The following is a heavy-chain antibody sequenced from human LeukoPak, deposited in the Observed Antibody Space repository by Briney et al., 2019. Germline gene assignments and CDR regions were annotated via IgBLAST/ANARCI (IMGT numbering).Heavy chain of an antibody. Sequence: SETLSLTCTVSGGSISGNYYWGWIRQPPGKGLEWIGSIFYTGKSNKNPSLKTRVTVSVGTSKNQFSLKLSSVTAADTAVYYCARSVDWRNAFDIWGQGTMVTVSS. CDR2: IFYTGKS. J-gene: IGHJ3*02. CDR3: ARSVDWRNAFDI. CDR1: GGSISGNYY. V-gene: IGHV4-39*07. D-gene: IGHD3-9*01.